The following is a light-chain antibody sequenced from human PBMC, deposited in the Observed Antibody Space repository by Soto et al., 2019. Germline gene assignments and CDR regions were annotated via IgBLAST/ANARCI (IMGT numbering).Light chain of an antibody. J-gene: IGKJ4*01. Sequence: DIPLTQSPSFLSASVGDRVTTSCRASQGISDYLAWYQQKPGKAPKLLIYGASTLQSGVPSRFSGSASGTEFTLTISSLQPEDFATYFCQQFNAYPLTFGGGTKLEIK. CDR1: QGISDY. CDR3: QQFNAYPLT. V-gene: IGKV1-9*01. CDR2: GAS.